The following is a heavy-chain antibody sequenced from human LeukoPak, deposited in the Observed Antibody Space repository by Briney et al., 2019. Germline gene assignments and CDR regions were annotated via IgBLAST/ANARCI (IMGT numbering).Heavy chain of an antibody. D-gene: IGHD1/OR15-1a*01. CDR1: GFTFSTYE. Sequence: GSLRLSCAASGFTFSTYEMNWVRQAPGKGLEWLSYIIGDGTTQYADSVRDRFTISRDNDKNSLYLQMNSLRADDTAVYYCVRDRGGTYSGDNLFDPWGQGTLVTVSS. J-gene: IGHJ5*02. CDR2: IIGDGTT. V-gene: IGHV3-48*03. CDR3: VRDRGGTYSGDNLFDP.